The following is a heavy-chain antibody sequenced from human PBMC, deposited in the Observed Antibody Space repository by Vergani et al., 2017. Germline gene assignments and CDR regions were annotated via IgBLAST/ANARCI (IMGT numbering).Heavy chain of an antibody. CDR1: GFTFSSYS. CDR2: ISFISSSI. J-gene: IGHJ4*02. CDR3: ARRPDWGGDCYPFDY. D-gene: IGHD2-21*02. V-gene: IGHV3-48*01. Sequence: EVQLVESGGGLVQPGGSLRLSCAASGFTFSSYSMNWVRQAPGKGLEWVSYISFISSSIYYADSVKGRFTISRDNAKNSLYLQMNSLRAEDTAVYYCARRPDWGGDCYPFDYWGQGTLVTVSS.